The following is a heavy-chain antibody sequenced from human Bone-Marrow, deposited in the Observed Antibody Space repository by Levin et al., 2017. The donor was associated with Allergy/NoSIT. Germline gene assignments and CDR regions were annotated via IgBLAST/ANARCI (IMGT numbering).Heavy chain of an antibody. J-gene: IGHJ4*02. CDR1: GFTFSSYD. CDR3: ARSPVAGGHYFDY. D-gene: IGHD6-19*01. CDR2: IGTGGDT. Sequence: PGGSLRLSCAASGFTFSSYDMHWVRQAPGKGLEWVAAIGTGGDTYYPDSVKGRFTISIENAKNSLYLQMNNLRDGDTAVYYCARSPVAGGHYFDYWGQGTLVTVSS. V-gene: IGHV3-13*01.